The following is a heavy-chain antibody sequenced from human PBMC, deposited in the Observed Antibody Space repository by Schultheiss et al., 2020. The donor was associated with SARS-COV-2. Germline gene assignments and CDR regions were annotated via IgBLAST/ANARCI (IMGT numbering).Heavy chain of an antibody. V-gene: IGHV4-39*01. CDR2: IYYSGST. D-gene: IGHD2-2*01. CDR3: ARRWIGVVVPAAFDP. J-gene: IGHJ5*02. CDR1: GGSISSSSYY. Sequence: SQTLSLTCTVSGGSISSSSYYWGWIRQPPWKGLEWIGSIYYSGSTYYNPSLKSRVTISVDTSKNQFSLKLSSVTAADTAVYYCARRWIGVVVPAAFDPWGQGTLVTVSS.